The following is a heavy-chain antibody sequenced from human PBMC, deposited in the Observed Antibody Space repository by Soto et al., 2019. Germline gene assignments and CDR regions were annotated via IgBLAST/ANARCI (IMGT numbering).Heavy chain of an antibody. V-gene: IGHV3-7*01. Sequence: VGSLRLSCAASGFTCSSYWVSWVRQAPGKGLEWVANIKQDGSEKYYVDSVKGRFTISRDNAKNSLYLQMNSLRAEDTAVYYCARASRPDYYYYYMDVWGKGTTVTVSS. CDR3: ARASRPDYYYYYMDV. J-gene: IGHJ6*03. CDR1: GFTCSSYW. CDR2: IKQDGSEK. D-gene: IGHD6-6*01.